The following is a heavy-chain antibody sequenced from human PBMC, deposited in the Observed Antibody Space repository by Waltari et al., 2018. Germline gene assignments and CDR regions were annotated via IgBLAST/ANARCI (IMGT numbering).Heavy chain of an antibody. CDR3: ASRGEVDYYYGPGSLDY. CDR1: GGSISSSSYY. J-gene: IGHJ4*02. V-gene: IGHV4-39*07. D-gene: IGHD3-10*01. Sequence: QLQLQESGPGLVTPSETMSLTCTGSGGSISSSSYYWAWIRPPPGKGLEWLGSIYYSGSTYYNPSLKIRVTISVDTSKNQFSLKLSSLTAADTAVYYCASRGEVDYYYGPGSLDYWGQGTLVTVSS. CDR2: IYYSGST.